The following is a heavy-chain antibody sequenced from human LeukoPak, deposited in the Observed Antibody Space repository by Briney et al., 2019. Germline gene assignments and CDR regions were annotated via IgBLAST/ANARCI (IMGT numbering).Heavy chain of an antibody. CDR1: GFTFSSYS. CDR2: ISSSSSTI. V-gene: IGHV3-48*04. Sequence: PGGSLRLSCAASGFTFSSYSMNWVRQAPGKGLERVSYISSSSSTIYYADSVKGRFTISRDNAKNSLYLQMNSLRAEDTAVYYCAREDSGYPLDYWGQGTLVTVSS. CDR3: AREDSGYPLDY. J-gene: IGHJ4*02. D-gene: IGHD3-22*01.